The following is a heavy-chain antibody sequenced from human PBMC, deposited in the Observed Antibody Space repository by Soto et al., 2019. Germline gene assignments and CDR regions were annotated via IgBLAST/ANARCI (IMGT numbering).Heavy chain of an antibody. Sequence: GGSLRLSCAASGFTFDDYTMHWVRQAPGKGLEWVSLISWDGGSTYYADSVKGRFTISRDNSKNSLYLQMNSLRTEDTALYYCAKGFSYDSSGYLGVSYFDYWGQGTLVTVSS. CDR3: AKGFSYDSSGYLGVSYFDY. V-gene: IGHV3-43*01. J-gene: IGHJ4*02. CDR1: GFTFDDYT. CDR2: ISWDGGST. D-gene: IGHD3-22*01.